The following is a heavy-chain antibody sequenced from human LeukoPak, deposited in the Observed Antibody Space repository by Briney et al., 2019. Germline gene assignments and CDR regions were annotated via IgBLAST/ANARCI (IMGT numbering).Heavy chain of an antibody. V-gene: IGHV4-38-2*02. D-gene: IGHD2-15*01. CDR3: ARAYCSGGSCISYYFDY. J-gene: IGHJ4*02. CDR1: GDSISSGDYY. CDR2: IYHSGST. Sequence: SETLSLTCTVSGDSISSGDYYWSWIRQPPGKGLEWIGSIYHSGSTYYNPSLKSRVTISVDTSKNQFSLKLSSVTAADTAVYYCARAYCSGGSCISYYFDYWGQGTLVTVSS.